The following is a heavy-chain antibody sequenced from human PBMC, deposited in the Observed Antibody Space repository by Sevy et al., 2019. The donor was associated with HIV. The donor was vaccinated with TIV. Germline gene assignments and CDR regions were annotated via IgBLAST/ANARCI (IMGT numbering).Heavy chain of an antibody. V-gene: IGHV3-15*01. D-gene: IGHD2-8*02. Sequence: GGSLRLSCAASGFTFTYAWMTWVRQAPGKGLEWLGPIKSKADGGTIDYAAPVKGRFTISRDDSKNTLYLQMNSLKTEDTGVYYCSTDPIILLLVTDGMDVWGRGTTVTVSS. CDR3: STDPIILLLVTDGMDV. J-gene: IGHJ6*02. CDR2: IKSKADGGTI. CDR1: GFTFTYAW.